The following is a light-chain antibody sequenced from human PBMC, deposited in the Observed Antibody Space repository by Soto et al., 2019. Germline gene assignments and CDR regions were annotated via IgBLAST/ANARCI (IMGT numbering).Light chain of an antibody. CDR2: EVT. J-gene: IGLJ3*02. V-gene: IGLV2-14*01. Sequence: QSALTQPASVSGSPGQSITISCTGTSSDVGGYNYVSWYQHHPGKAPKLMIYEVTNRPSGVSNRFSGSKSGNTASLTISGLQAEDEADYYSSSYTSSSTPWVFGGGTKLTVL. CDR1: SSDVGGYNY. CDR3: SSYTSSSTPWV.